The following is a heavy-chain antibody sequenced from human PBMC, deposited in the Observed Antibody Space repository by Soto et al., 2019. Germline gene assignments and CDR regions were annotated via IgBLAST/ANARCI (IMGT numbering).Heavy chain of an antibody. CDR1: GFPFITYG. CDR3: GAGQYYFDH. Sequence: QVQLVESGGGVVQPGRSLRLSCAASGFPFITYGMHWVREGPGKGLEWVAVISYDGSNKFYADSVKGRFTISRDNPKKTRYLQMNSLRPEDTALYYRGAGQYYFDHRGQGTLVIGS. V-gene: IGHV3-30*03. J-gene: IGHJ4*02. CDR2: ISYDGSNK.